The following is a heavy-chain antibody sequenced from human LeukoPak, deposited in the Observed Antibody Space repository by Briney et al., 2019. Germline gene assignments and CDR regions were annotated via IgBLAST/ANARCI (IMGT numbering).Heavy chain of an antibody. D-gene: IGHD1-1*01. J-gene: IGHJ6*02. Sequence: PSETLSLTCTVSGGSISSYYWSWIRQPARKGLEWIGRIYTSGSTNYNPSLKSRVTMSVDTSKNQFSLKLSSVTAADTAVYYCARTLEPRYYYYYGMDVWGQGTTVTVSS. CDR3: ARTLEPRYYYYYGMDV. CDR1: GGSISSYY. CDR2: IYTSGST. V-gene: IGHV4-4*07.